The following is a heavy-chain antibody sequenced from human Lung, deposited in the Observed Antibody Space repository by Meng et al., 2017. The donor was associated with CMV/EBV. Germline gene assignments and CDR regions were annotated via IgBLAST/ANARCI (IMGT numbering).Heavy chain of an antibody. CDR2: ISAENGNT. CDR1: GYTFGIFG. V-gene: IGHV1-18*01. CDR3: ARAGAAVTTHFDF. D-gene: IGHD4-17*01. J-gene: IGHJ4*02. Sequence: QVQLVQSGAELPKPGASVKVSCKASGYTFGIFGITWVRQAPGQGLEWVGWISAENGNTNYAQKFQGRVTLTTDTSTKTAYMDLRGLRSDDSAVYYCARAGAAVTTHFDFWGRGTLVTVSS.